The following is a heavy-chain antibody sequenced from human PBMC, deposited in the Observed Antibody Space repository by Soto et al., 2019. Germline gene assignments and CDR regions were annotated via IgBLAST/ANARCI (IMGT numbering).Heavy chain of an antibody. D-gene: IGHD4-17*01. Sequence: GGSLRLSCAASGFTFSSYAMHWVRQAPGKGLEWVAVISYDGSNKYYADSVKGRFTISRDNSKNTLYLQMNSLRAEDTAVYYCARSMTTVTRDAFDIWGQGTMVTVSS. J-gene: IGHJ3*02. CDR2: ISYDGSNK. CDR1: GFTFSSYA. V-gene: IGHV3-30-3*01. CDR3: ARSMTTVTRDAFDI.